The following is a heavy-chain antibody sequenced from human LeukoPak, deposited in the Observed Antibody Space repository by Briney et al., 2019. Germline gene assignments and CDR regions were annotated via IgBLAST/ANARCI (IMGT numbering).Heavy chain of an antibody. CDR2: ISSSGSTI. V-gene: IGHV3-48*03. D-gene: IGHD6-19*01. CDR3: ARVAVAGTHAPAHDY. CDR1: GFTFSSYE. Sequence: QPGGSLRLSCAAPGFTFSSYEMNWVRQAPGKGLEWVSYISSSGSTIYYADSVKGRFTISRDNAKNSLYLQMNSLRAEDTAVYYCARVAVAGTHAPAHDYWGQGTLVTVSS. J-gene: IGHJ4*02.